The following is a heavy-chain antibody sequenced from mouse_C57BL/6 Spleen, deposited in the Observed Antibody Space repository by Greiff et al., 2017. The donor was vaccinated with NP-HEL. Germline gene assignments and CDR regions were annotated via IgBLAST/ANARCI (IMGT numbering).Heavy chain of an antibody. CDR3: AREGIRGGSSPWYFDV. Sequence: VQLQESGAELVRPGASVKLSCKASGYTFTDYYINWVKQRPGQGLEWIARIYPGSGNTYYNEKFKGKATLTAEKSSSTAYMQLSSLTSEDSAVYFCAREGIRGGSSPWYFDVWGTGTTVTVSS. CDR1: GYTFTDYY. J-gene: IGHJ1*03. V-gene: IGHV1-76*01. CDR2: IYPGSGNT. D-gene: IGHD1-1*01.